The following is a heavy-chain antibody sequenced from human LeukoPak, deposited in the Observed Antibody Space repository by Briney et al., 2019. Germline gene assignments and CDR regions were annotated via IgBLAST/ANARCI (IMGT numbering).Heavy chain of an antibody. D-gene: IGHD6-6*01. CDR2: IYTSGGT. CDR1: GGSISSGSYY. Sequence: SQTLSLTCTVSGGSISSGSYYWSWIRQPAGKGLEWIGRIYTSGGTNYNPSLKGRVTISVDTSKNQFSLKLSSVTAADTAVYYCARTQLGDYFDYWGQGTLVTVSS. J-gene: IGHJ4*02. V-gene: IGHV4-61*02. CDR3: ARTQLGDYFDY.